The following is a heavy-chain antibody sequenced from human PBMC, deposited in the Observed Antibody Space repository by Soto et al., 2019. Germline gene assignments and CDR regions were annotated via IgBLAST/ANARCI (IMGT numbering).Heavy chain of an antibody. J-gene: IGHJ6*03. CDR3: AKDYDFWSGYTHYYYTDV. CDR2: ISGSGGST. CDR1: GFTFSSYA. Sequence: GGSLRLSCAASGFTFSSYAMSWVRQAPGEGLEWVSAISGSGGSTYYADSVKGRFTISRDNSKNTLYLQMNSLRAEDTAVYYCAKDYDFWSGYTHYYYTDVWGKGTTVTVSS. D-gene: IGHD3-3*01. V-gene: IGHV3-23*01.